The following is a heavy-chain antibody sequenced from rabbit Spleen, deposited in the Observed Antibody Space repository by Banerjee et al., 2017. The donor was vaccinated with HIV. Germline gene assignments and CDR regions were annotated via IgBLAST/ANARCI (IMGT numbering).Heavy chain of an antibody. CDR1: GFDFSSYY. Sequence: EEQLKESGGGLVQPGGSLKLSCEGSGFDFSSYYMSWVRQDPGKGLEWIGYIDSDDSTYYAGEVNGRFTISKTSNKVELKMTRLAGADTATYFCAKQRAKGWNEFHLWGQGTLATV. CDR3: AKQRAKGWNEFHL. V-gene: IGHV1S21*01. J-gene: IGHJ3*01. CDR2: IDSDDST. D-gene: IGHD4-2*01.